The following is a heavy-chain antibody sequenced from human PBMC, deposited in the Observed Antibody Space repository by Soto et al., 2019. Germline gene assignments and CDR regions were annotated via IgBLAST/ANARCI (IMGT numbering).Heavy chain of an antibody. Sequence: PSETLSLTCTVSGGSISSSSYYWGWIRQPPGKGLEWIGSIYYSGSTYYHPPLKSRVTISVDTSKNQFSLKLSSVTAADTAVYYCARKKATGYSSSWYGSGASERKYNWFDPWGQGTLVTVSS. V-gene: IGHV4-39*01. CDR3: ARKKATGYSSSWYGSGASERKYNWFDP. D-gene: IGHD6-13*01. CDR1: GGSISSSSYY. J-gene: IGHJ5*02. CDR2: IYYSGST.